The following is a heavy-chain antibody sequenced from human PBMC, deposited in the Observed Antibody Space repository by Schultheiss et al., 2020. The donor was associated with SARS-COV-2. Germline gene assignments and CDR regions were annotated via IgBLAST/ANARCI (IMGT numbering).Heavy chain of an antibody. V-gene: IGHV4-59*01. CDR2: IYYSGST. Sequence: SETLSLTCTVSGGSISSYYWSWIRQPPGKGLEWIGYIYYSGSTNYNPSLKSRVTISVDTSKNQFSLKLSSVTAADTAVYYCARDLGLAATSLGWFDPWGQGTLVTVSS. CDR3: ARDLGLAATSLGWFDP. J-gene: IGHJ5*02. D-gene: IGHD2-15*01. CDR1: GGSISSYY.